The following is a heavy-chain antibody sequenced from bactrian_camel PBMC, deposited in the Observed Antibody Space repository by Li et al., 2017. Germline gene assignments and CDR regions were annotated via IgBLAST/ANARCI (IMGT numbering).Heavy chain of an antibody. Sequence: HVQLVESGGGSVQAGGSLRLSCAASGYTYNRNCMAWWRQVPGKDRELLTVVNVRGTPYYADSIKGRFTISRDNGGNTAHLQMNSLQAADTAKYYCAAELRACPARRGLPVSVGAIPEYNYWGQGTQVTVS. CDR1: GYTYNRNC. CDR2: VNVRGTP. J-gene: IGHJ4*01. V-gene: IGHV3S53*01. CDR3: AAELRACPARRGLPVSVGAIPEYNY.